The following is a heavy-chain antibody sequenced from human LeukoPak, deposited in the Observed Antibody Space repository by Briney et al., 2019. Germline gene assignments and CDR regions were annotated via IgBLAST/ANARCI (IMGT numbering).Heavy chain of an antibody. CDR3: ARDLLYSSGWYAY. J-gene: IGHJ4*02. CDR1: GYTFTSYD. V-gene: IGHV1-8*01. CDR2: MNPNSGNT. Sequence: ASVKVSCKASGYTFTSYDINWVRQATGQGLEWMGWMNPNSGNTGYAQKFQGRVTMTRNTSISTAYMELSSLRSDDTAVYYCARDLLYSSGWYAYWGQGTLVTVSS. D-gene: IGHD6-19*01.